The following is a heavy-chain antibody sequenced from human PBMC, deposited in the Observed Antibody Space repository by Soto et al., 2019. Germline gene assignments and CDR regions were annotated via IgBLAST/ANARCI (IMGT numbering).Heavy chain of an antibody. V-gene: IGHV3-74*01. CDR1: GFTFSSYW. CDR3: TRDIGGQGEY. J-gene: IGHJ4*02. Sequence: PGGSLRLSCAASGFTFSSYWMHWVRQVPGKGLLWVSRIDEYGSTINYADSVKGRFTISRDNARNTLYLEMNSLRAEDTALYYCTRDIGGQGEYWGPGTLVTVSS. CDR2: IDEYGSTI. D-gene: IGHD3-16*01.